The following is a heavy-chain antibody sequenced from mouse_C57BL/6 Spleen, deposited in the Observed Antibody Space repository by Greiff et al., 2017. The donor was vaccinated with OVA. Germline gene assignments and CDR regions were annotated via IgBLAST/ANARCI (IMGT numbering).Heavy chain of an antibody. V-gene: IGHV3-6*01. J-gene: IGHJ1*03. D-gene: IGHD4-1*01. CDR1: GYSITSGYY. Sequence: VQLKESGPGLVKPSQSLSLTCSVTGYSITSGYYWNWIRQFPGNKLEWMGYISYDGSNNYNPSLKNRIPITRDTSKNQFFLKLNSVTTEDTATYYCARGAGTGYWYFDVWGTGTTVTVST. CDR3: ARGAGTGYWYFDV. CDR2: ISYDGSN.